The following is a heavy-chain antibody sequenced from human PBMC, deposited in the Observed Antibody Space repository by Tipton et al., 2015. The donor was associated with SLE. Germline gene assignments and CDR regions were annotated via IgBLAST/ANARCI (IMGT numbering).Heavy chain of an antibody. CDR3: ARGYYYASRGYHDAFNL. J-gene: IGHJ3*01. V-gene: IGHV4-30-4*08. CDR1: GDSISNGGRY. Sequence: LRLSCSVSGDSISNGGRYWSWIRQRPGKGLEWLGYISYTGSTNYNPSLKSRVIISVDTSKNQFSLRLSSVTAADTAVYYCARGYYYASRGYHDAFNLWGQGTNVVVSS. CDR2: ISYTGST. D-gene: IGHD3-10*01.